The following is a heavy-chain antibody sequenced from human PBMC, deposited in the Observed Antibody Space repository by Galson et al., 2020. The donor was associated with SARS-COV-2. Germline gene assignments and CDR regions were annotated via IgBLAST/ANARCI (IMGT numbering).Heavy chain of an antibody. J-gene: IGHJ6*02. CDR3: ARVIEFTIFGVVINYDYYGMDV. V-gene: IGHV3-11*01. CDR1: EFTFSDYY. Sequence: GESLKISCAASEFTFSDYYMSWIRQAPGKGLEWVSYISSSGSTIYYADSVKGRTTISRDNAKNSLYLQMNSLRAEATAVYYCARVIEFTIFGVVINYDYYGMDVWGQGTTVTVSS. D-gene: IGHD3-3*01. CDR2: ISSSGSTI.